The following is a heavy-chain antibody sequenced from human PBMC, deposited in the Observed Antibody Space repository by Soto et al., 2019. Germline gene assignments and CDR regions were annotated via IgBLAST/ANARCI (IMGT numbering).Heavy chain of an antibody. D-gene: IGHD2-15*01. Sequence: QVLLLQSEGEVKQPGASVRVSCKASGYRCNSYAIILVRQAPGQGLDGMGYISPNSGDRRYAQNLQCRVTMTTDTPTRTAYMELTSLCSDDAALYYFAREMWTPRGPQNVFDYGALGARLTFSS. CDR1: GYRCNSYA. CDR3: AREMWTPRGPQNVFDY. V-gene: IGHV1-18*01. CDR2: ISPNSGDR. J-gene: IGHJ4*02.